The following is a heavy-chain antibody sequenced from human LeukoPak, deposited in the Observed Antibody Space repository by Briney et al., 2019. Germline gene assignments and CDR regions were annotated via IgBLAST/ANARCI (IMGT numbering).Heavy chain of an antibody. Sequence: PGGSLRLSCTASRFTFSSYWMTWVRQAPGKGLEWVANIKQDGSEKYYVDSVKGRFTISRDNAKNSLYLQMNSLRAEDTAVYYCAREGDSSGYSFDYWGQGTLVTVSS. D-gene: IGHD3-22*01. CDR1: RFTFSSYW. CDR3: AREGDSSGYSFDY. CDR2: IKQDGSEK. J-gene: IGHJ4*02. V-gene: IGHV3-7*01.